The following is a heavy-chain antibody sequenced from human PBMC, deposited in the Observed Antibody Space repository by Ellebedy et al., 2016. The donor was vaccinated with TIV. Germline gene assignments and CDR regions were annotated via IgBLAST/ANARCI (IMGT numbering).Heavy chain of an antibody. V-gene: IGHV3-23*01. CDR2: ISASGVDA. D-gene: IGHD2-2*01. CDR3: ARHLMTTVPAGMDV. CDR1: GFTFSSYA. Sequence: GGSLRLXXAASGFTFSSYAMSWVRQAPGKGLEWVSGISASGVDAYYADSVKGRFTISRDNSKNTVYLQMNSLRVEDTAVYYCARHLMTTVPAGMDVWGQGTTVTVSS. J-gene: IGHJ6*02.